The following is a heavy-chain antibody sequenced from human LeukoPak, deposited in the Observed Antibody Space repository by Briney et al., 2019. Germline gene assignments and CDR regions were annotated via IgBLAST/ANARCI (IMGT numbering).Heavy chain of an antibody. CDR3: AKNMGYGDYWYFDL. D-gene: IGHD4-17*01. CDR1: GYTFIDYY. J-gene: IGHJ2*01. Sequence: ASVKLSCKASGYTFIDYYIHWVRQAPGEGLEWMGWINPNSGGTNYAQKFQGSVTMTRDTSISTAYMELTRLNSDDTAVYYCAKNMGYGDYWYFDLWGRGTLVTVSS. CDR2: INPNSGGT. V-gene: IGHV1-2*02.